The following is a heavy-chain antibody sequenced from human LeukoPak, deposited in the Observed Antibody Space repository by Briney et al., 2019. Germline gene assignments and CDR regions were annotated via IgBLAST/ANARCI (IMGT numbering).Heavy chain of an antibody. V-gene: IGHV3-74*01. Sequence: GGSLRLSCAASGFTFSGYWMHWVRQAPGKGLVWVSRINTDGSSTSYADSVKGRSTISRDNAKNTLYLQMNSLGAEDTGVYYCMAESSAPWEGYWGQGALVTVSS. CDR1: GFTFSGYW. J-gene: IGHJ4*02. CDR2: INTDGSST. CDR3: MAESSAPWEGY. D-gene: IGHD1-26*01.